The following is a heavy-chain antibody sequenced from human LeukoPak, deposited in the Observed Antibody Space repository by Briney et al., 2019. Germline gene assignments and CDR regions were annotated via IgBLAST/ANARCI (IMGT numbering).Heavy chain of an antibody. D-gene: IGHD1-26*01. V-gene: IGHV1-2*02. CDR1: GYTFTAYY. Sequence: ASVKVSCKASGYTFTAYYIHWVRQAPGQGLEWMGRINPNSGGTNYAQKFQGRVTMTRDTSISTAYMELSRLRSDDTAVYFCARPWEITMSERSYNWFDPWGQGTPVTVSS. J-gene: IGHJ5*02. CDR2: INPNSGGT. CDR3: ARPWEITMSERSYNWFDP.